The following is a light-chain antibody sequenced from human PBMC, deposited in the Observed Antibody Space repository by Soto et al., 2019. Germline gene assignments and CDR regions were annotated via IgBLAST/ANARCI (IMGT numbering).Light chain of an antibody. CDR2: GDN. CDR1: SSSIERNT. J-gene: IGLJ1*01. Sequence: QSVLTQPPSASGTPGQRVTISCSGDSSSIERNTVSWYLQLPGMAPKLLIYGDNNRPSGVPDRFSGSKSGTSASLAITRLQAEDEADYYCQSYDISLHNYVFGTGTKVTVL. V-gene: IGLV1-44*01. CDR3: QSYDISLHNYV.